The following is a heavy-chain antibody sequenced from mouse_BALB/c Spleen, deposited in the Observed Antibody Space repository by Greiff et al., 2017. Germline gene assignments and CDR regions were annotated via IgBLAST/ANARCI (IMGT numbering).Heavy chain of an antibody. CDR1: GYTFTSYW. Sequence: VQLQQPGAELVKPGASVKLSCKASGYTFTSYWMHWVKQRPGQGLEWIGEINPSNGRTNYNEKFKSKATLTVDKSSSTAYMQLSSLTSEDSAVYYCARGDGYYDWYFDVWGAGTTVTVSS. CDR3: ARGDGYYDWYFDV. D-gene: IGHD2-3*01. V-gene: IGHV1S81*02. J-gene: IGHJ1*01. CDR2: INPSNGRT.